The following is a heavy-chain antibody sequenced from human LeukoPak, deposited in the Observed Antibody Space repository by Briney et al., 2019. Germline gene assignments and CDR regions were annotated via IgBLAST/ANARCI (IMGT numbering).Heavy chain of an antibody. D-gene: IGHD1-26*01. V-gene: IGHV4-34*01. CDR3: ARGQKATGRGYYFYYYYMDV. J-gene: IGHJ6*03. CDR2: INHSGST. CDR1: GGSFSGYY. Sequence: SETLSLTCAVYGGSFSGYYWSWIRQPPGKGLEWIGEINHSGSTNYNPSLKSRVTISVDTSKNQFSLKLSSVTAADTAVYYCARGQKATGRGYYFYYYYMDVWGKGTTVTVSS.